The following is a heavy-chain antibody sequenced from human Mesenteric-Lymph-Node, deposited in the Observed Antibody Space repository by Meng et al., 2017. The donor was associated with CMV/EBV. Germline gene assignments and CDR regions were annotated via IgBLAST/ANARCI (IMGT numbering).Heavy chain of an antibody. CDR2: IIPSGGTT. Sequence: KASGYTLTNYYVHWVRQAPGQGLEWMGVIIPSGGTTNYAPNFQGRVTMTRDTSTTTVYMDLSSLRSEDTAVYYCARQFDSGTYPFDYWGRGTLVTVSS. CDR3: ARQFDSGTYPFDY. CDR1: GYTLTNYY. D-gene: IGHD3-10*01. J-gene: IGHJ4*02. V-gene: IGHV1-46*01.